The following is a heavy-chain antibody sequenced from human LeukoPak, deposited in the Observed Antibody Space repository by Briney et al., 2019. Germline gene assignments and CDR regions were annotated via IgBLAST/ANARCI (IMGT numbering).Heavy chain of an antibody. J-gene: IGHJ5*02. Sequence: GASVTVSCKASGYTFTSYGISWVRQAPGQGLEWMGWISAYNGNTNYAQKLQGRVTMTTDTSTSTAYMELRSLRSDDTAVYYCAREIRYFDWLPNRHNWFDPWGQGTLVTVSS. V-gene: IGHV1-18*01. CDR3: AREIRYFDWLPNRHNWFDP. D-gene: IGHD3-9*01. CDR1: GYTFTSYG. CDR2: ISAYNGNT.